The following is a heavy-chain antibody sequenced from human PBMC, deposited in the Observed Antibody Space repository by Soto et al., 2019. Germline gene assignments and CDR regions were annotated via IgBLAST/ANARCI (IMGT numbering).Heavy chain of an antibody. D-gene: IGHD3-22*01. V-gene: IGHV4-59*01. CDR1: GGSISSYY. Sequence: SETLSLTCTVSGGSISSYYWSWIRQPPGKGLEWIGYIYYSGSTNYNPSLKSRVTISVDTSKNQFSLKLSSVTAADTAVYYCASASRDYDSSVPPFDYWGQGTLVTVSS. CDR2: IYYSGST. CDR3: ASASRDYDSSVPPFDY. J-gene: IGHJ4*02.